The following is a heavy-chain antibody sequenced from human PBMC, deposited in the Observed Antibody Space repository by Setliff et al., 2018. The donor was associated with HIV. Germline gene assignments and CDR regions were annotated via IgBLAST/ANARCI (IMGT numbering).Heavy chain of an antibody. J-gene: IGHJ5*02. CDR3: ARGVVVVPAALPSNWFDP. Sequence: ASVKVSCKASGYSFTSYGIGWVRQAPGQGLEWIGWISPYSRITNYAPKFRDRVTMTTETSTNTAYLVVRSLISDDTAVYYCARGVVVVPAALPSNWFDPWGQGTLVTVS. V-gene: IGHV1-18*01. CDR2: ISPYSRIT. CDR1: GYSFTSYG. D-gene: IGHD2-2*02.